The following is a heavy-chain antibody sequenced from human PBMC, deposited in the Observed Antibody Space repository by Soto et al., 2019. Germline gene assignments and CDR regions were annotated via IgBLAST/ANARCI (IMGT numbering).Heavy chain of an antibody. J-gene: IGHJ3*02. CDR1: GYTFTSYD. CDR2: MNPNSGKT. V-gene: IGHV1-8*01. D-gene: IGHD3-10*01. CDR3: ARGINYYDSGDDAFDI. Sequence: QVQLVQSGAEVKKPGASVKVSCKASGYTFTSYDINWVRQATGQGLEWMGWMNPNSGKTGYAQKFQGRVTMTRNTSISTAYMELSSLRSEDTAVYYCARGINYYDSGDDAFDIWGQGTMVTVSS.